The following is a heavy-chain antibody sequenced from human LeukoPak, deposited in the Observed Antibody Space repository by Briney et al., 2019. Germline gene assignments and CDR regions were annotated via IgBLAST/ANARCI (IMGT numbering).Heavy chain of an antibody. CDR2: ISSSSNYI. CDR1: GFTFSSYS. CDR3: AKDGSSSSPFDY. J-gene: IGHJ4*02. V-gene: IGHV3-21*04. D-gene: IGHD6-13*01. Sequence: PGGSLRLSCAASGFTFSSYSMNWVRQAPGKGLEWVSSISSSSNYIFYADSVKGRFTISRDNSKNSLYLQTNSLRTEDTALYYCAKDGSSSSPFDYWGQGTLVTVSS.